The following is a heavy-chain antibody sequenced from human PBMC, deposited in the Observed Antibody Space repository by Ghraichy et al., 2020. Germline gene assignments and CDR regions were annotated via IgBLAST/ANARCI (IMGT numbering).Heavy chain of an antibody. D-gene: IGHD2-21*01. CDR3: AREGWGDSEPVDY. J-gene: IGHJ4*02. CDR1: GYTFTSHH. Sequence: ASVKVSCKASGYTFTSHHVNWVRQAPGQGLEWMGIIKSSGGSTTNAQKFQGRVTMTRDTSTSTVYMELSSLRSEDTAVYYCAREGWGDSEPVDYWGQGTLVTVSS. CDR2: IKSSGGST. V-gene: IGHV1-46*01.